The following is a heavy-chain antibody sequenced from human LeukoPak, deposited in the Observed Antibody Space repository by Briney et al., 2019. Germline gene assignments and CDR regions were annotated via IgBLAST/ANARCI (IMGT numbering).Heavy chain of an antibody. D-gene: IGHD4-23*01. CDR3: ARHLGTVVYL. CDR2: ISYSGST. J-gene: IGHJ4*02. V-gene: IGHV4-39*01. CDR1: GGSISSSSYY. Sequence: SETLSLSCTVSGGSISSSSYYWGWIRQPPGKGLEWIGTISYSGSTYYNPSLKSRVTISVDTSKNQFSLKLSSVTAADTAVYYCARHLGTVVYLWGQGTLVTVSS.